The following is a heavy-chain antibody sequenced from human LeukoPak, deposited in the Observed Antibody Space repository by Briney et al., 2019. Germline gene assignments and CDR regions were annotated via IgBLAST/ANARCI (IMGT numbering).Heavy chain of an antibody. CDR1: GFTFSSYG. J-gene: IGHJ4*02. D-gene: IGHD6-13*01. Sequence: GGSLRLSCAASGFTFSSYGMHWVRQAPGKGLEWVAVISYDGSNKYYADSVKGRFTISRDNSKNTLYLQMNSLSAEDTAVYYCAKDRGSSSPVDYWGQGTLVTVSS. CDR2: ISYDGSNK. CDR3: AKDRGSSSPVDY. V-gene: IGHV3-30*18.